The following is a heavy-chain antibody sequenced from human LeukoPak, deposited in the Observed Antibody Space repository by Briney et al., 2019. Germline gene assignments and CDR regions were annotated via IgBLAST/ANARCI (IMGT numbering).Heavy chain of an antibody. CDR3: AKDFRAAAAGDFDY. V-gene: IGHV3-43*01. CDR2: ITWSGDGT. D-gene: IGHD6-13*01. CDR1: GFTFDDYS. Sequence: GGPLRLSCRASGFTFDDYSMHWVSQSPGRGLEWVALITWSGDGTYYADSVKGRFIISRDNAKNSLYLQMNSLRAEDTALYFCAKDFRAAAAGDFDYWGQGTLVTVSS. J-gene: IGHJ4*02.